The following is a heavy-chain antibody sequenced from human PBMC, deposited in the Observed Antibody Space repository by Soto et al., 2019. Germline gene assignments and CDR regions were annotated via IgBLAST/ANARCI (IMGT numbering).Heavy chain of an antibody. J-gene: IGHJ4*02. CDR2: IYGSGGGI. CDR1: GFTFRDYA. D-gene: IGHD2-21*02. Sequence: EAQLLESGGGLVQPGGSLRLSCTASGFTFRDYAMTWVRQAPGKGLECVSGIYGSGGGIQYADSVKGWFTISRDNYRNTLYLQMNSLRDEDTAVYYCAKDLVSGDGLWLMDEWGQGTPVTVSP. CDR3: AKDLVSGDGLWLMDE. V-gene: IGHV3-23*01.